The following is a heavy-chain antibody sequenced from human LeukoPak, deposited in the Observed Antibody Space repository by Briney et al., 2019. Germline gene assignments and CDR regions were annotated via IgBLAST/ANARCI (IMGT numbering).Heavy chain of an antibody. D-gene: IGHD3-10*01. V-gene: IGHV3-30*18. J-gene: IGHJ4*02. CDR3: AKAYYSGSGSYYLPSW. CDR2: ISYDGSNK. Sequence: SLRRSCAASGFIGSSYGMHWVRQAPGKGLEWVAVISYDGSNKYYADSVKGRFTTSRDNSKNTLYLEMNSLRAEDTAVYYCAKAYYSGSGSYYLPSWWGQGTLVTVSS. CDR1: GFIGSSYG.